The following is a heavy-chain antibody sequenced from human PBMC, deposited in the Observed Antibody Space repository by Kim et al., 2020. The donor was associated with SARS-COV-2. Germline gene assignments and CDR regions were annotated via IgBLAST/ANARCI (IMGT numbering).Heavy chain of an antibody. V-gene: IGHV3-74*01. J-gene: IGHJ4*02. Sequence: YADSVKGRFTISRENAKSTLYLQMNSLRAEDTAVYYCARRRYTGTYYYFDYWGQGTLVTVSS. CDR3: ARRRYTGTYYYFDY. D-gene: IGHD1-26*01.